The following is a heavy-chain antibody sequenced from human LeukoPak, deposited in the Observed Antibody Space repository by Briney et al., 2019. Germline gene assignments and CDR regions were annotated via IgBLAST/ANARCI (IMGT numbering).Heavy chain of an antibody. V-gene: IGHV3-21*01. D-gene: IGHD4-17*01. CDR2: ISTRSNYI. J-gene: IGHJ4*02. CDR3: ARRAPNDFGDWGDY. Sequence: GGSLRLSCAASGFTFSSYSMNWVGQAPGKGLEWVSSISTRSNYIYYADSVKGRFTISRDNAKNLLYLQMNSLTSEDTAVYYCARRAPNDFGDWGDYWGQGTLVTVSS. CDR1: GFTFSSYS.